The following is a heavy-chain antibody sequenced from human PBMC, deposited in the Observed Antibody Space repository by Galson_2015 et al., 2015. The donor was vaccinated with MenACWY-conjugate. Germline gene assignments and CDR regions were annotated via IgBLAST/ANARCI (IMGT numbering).Heavy chain of an antibody. Sequence: SLRLSCAASGFSVSSNFMTWVRQASGKGLEWVSVFDNGGRPYYTDSVKGRFTISRDSSTNTQFLEMNSLRAEDTAVYYCARGDTSAYYHGLIDCWGHGTLVTVSS. D-gene: IGHD5-12*01. CDR1: GFSVSSNF. CDR2: FDNGGRP. CDR3: ARGDTSAYYHGLIDC. V-gene: IGHV3-53*01. J-gene: IGHJ4*01.